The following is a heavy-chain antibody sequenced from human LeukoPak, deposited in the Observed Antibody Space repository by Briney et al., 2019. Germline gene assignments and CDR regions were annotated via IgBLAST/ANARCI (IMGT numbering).Heavy chain of an antibody. CDR2: IVVGSGNT. D-gene: IGHD6-19*01. J-gene: IGHJ6*03. CDR3: ARDWIKKQWLLDYYYMDV. V-gene: IGHV1-58*02. Sequence: GTSVKVSCKASGFTFTSSAMQWVRQARGQRLEWIGWIVVGSGNTNYAQKFQERVTITRDMSTSTAYMELSSLRSEDTAVYYCARDWIKKQWLLDYYYMDVWGKGTTVTVSS. CDR1: GFTFTSSA.